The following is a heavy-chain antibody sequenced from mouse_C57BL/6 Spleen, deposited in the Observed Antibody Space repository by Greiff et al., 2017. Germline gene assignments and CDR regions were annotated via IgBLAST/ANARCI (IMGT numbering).Heavy chain of an antibody. V-gene: IGHV5-16*01. D-gene: IGHD2-5*01. J-gene: IGHJ2*01. CDR1: GFTFSDYY. Sequence: EVMLVESEGGLVQPGSSMKLSCTASGFTFSDYYMAWVRQVPEKGLEWVANINYEGSSTYYLDSLKSRFIISRDNAKNTLYLKMSRLNSEDTATYDCARETYHSNFDYWGQGTTLTVSS. CDR2: INYEGSST. CDR3: ARETYHSNFDY.